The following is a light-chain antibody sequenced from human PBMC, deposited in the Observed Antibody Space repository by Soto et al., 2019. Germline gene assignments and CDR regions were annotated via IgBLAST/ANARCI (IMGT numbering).Light chain of an antibody. V-gene: IGKV1-39*01. CDR2: AAS. J-gene: IGKJ1*01. CDR3: QQSYSFPRT. Sequence: DIQMTQSPSSLSASVGDRVTITCRASQSISSNLNWYQQKPGKGPKFLIYAASSLQSGVPSRFSGSGSGTDFTLTISSLKPEDFATYYCQQSYSFPRTFGQGTKVEIK. CDR1: QSISSN.